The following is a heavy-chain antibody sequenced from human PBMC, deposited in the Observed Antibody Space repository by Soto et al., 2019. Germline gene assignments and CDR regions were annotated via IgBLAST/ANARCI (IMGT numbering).Heavy chain of an antibody. Sequence: QVQLVQSGAEVKKPGASVKVSCKASGYTFTSYYMHWVRQAPGQGLEWMGIINPSGGSTSYAQKFQGRVNMTRDTSTSTVYMALSSLRSEDTAVYYCARVYGSGSYYTQLDYWGQGTLVTVSS. V-gene: IGHV1-46*01. CDR3: ARVYGSGSYYTQLDY. J-gene: IGHJ4*02. CDR1: GYTFTSYY. D-gene: IGHD3-10*01. CDR2: INPSGGST.